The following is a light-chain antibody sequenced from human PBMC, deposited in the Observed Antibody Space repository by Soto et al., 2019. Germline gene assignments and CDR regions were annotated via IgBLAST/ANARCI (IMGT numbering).Light chain of an antibody. J-gene: IGKJ2*01. CDR1: QSVSSQ. CDR2: GAS. V-gene: IGKV3-11*01. Sequence: EIVLTQSPATLSLSPGERATLSCRASQSVSSQLAWYQQKPGQAPRLLIYGASNRATGIPARFSGSGSGTDFPLTISSLEPEDFAVYYCQQRINWPLYTFGQGTKLEIK. CDR3: QQRINWPLYT.